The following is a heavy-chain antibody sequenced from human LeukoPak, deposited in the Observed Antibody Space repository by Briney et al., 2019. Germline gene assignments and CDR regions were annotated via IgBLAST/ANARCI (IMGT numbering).Heavy chain of an antibody. CDR2: TSTGGAT. CDR3: ARGRTVADY. D-gene: IGHD1-1*01. Sequence: GGSLRLSCAASGFTFTDDYMSWIRQPPGRGLEWVAYTSTGGATYYPDSVKGRFTISRDNAKNSLYLQMNDLRADDTAVYFCARGRTVADYWGQGTLVTVSS. J-gene: IGHJ4*02. V-gene: IGHV3-11*01. CDR1: GFTFTDDY.